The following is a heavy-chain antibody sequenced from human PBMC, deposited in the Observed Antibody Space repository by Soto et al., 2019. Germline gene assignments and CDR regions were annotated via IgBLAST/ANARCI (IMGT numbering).Heavy chain of an antibody. J-gene: IGHJ3*02. CDR3: ARGFVDCSGGSCYGI. Sequence: ASVKVSCKASGYTFTSYDTNWVRQATGQGLEWMGWMNPNSGNTGYAQKFQGRVTMTRNTSISTAYMELSSLRSEDMAVYYCARGFVDCSGGSCYGIWGQGTRVTVSS. CDR2: MNPNSGNT. D-gene: IGHD2-15*01. V-gene: IGHV1-8*01. CDR1: GYTFTSYD.